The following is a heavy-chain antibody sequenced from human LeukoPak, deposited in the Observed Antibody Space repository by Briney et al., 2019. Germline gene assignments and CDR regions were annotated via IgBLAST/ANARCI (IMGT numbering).Heavy chain of an antibody. CDR2: ISSSSSYI. D-gene: IGHD2-2*01. Sequence: GGSLRLSCAASGFTFSSYSMNWVRQAPGKGLEWVSSISSSSSYIYYADSVKGRFTISRDNAKNSLYLQMNSLRAEDTAVYYCARDAKLGYCSSTSCPPIDYWGQGTLVTVSS. CDR1: GFTFSSYS. V-gene: IGHV3-21*01. CDR3: ARDAKLGYCSSTSCPPIDY. J-gene: IGHJ4*02.